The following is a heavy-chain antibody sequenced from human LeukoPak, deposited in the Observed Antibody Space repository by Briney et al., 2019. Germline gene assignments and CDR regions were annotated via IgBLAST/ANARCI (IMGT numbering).Heavy chain of an antibody. CDR2: IYYSGST. V-gene: IGHV4-59*08. CDR1: GGSISGNY. CDR3: ARHGSSGWYLGYFDL. J-gene: IGHJ2*01. D-gene: IGHD6-19*01. Sequence: PSETLSLTCTVSGGSISGNYWSWIRQPPGKGLEWLGYIYYSGSTNYNPSLKSRVTISVDTSNKQFSLKLGSVTAADTAVYYCARHGSSGWYLGYFDLWGRGTLVTVSS.